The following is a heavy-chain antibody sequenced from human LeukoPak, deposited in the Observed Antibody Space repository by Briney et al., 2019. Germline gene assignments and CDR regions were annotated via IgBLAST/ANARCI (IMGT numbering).Heavy chain of an antibody. CDR1: GFTFDDYA. Sequence: GGSLRLSCAASGFTFDDYAMHWVRQAPGKGLEWVSGISWNSGSIGYADSVKGRFTISRDNAKNSLYLQMNSLRAEDTALYYCAKAAMLRYYFDYWGQGTLVTVSS. CDR2: ISWNSGSI. D-gene: IGHD3-10*01. V-gene: IGHV3-9*01. CDR3: AKAAMLRYYFDY. J-gene: IGHJ4*02.